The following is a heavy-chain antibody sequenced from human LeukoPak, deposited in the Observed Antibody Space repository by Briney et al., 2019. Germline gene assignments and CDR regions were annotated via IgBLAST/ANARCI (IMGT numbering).Heavy chain of an antibody. V-gene: IGHV1-69*04. J-gene: IGHJ4*02. CDR3: ASVRDRLRYFDWWDY. Sequence: GSSVKVSCKASGGTFSSYAISWVRQAPGQGLEWMGRIIPILGIANYAQKFQGRVTITADKSTSTAYMELSSLRSEDTAVYYCASVRDRLRYFDWWDYWGQGTLVTVSS. D-gene: IGHD3-9*01. CDR2: IIPILGIA. CDR1: GGTFSSYA.